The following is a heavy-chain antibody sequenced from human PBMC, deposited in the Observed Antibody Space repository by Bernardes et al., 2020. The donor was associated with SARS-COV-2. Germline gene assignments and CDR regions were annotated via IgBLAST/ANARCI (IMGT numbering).Heavy chain of an antibody. CDR1: GGSIRSSF. J-gene: IGHJ5*02. V-gene: IGHV4-4*07. Sequence: SETLSLTCSVSGGSIRSSFWSWILQPAGQGLEWIGRISTSGSSNFNVSLWSRVTMSVDKSKNQLSLKMTSVTAADTAVYYCARDDLYINGGSNWFDPWVQGALVIVSS. CDR2: ISTSGSS. CDR3: ARDDLYINGGSNWFDP. D-gene: IGHD2-15*01.